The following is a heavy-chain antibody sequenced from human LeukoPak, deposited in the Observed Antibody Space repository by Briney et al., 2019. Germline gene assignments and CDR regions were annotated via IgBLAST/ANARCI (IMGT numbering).Heavy chain of an antibody. D-gene: IGHD5-24*01. CDR2: IYYSGST. J-gene: IGHJ3*02. Sequence: SETLSLTCTVSGGSISSYYWSWIRQPPGKGLEWIGYIYYSGSTNYNPSLKSRVTISVDTSKNQFSLKLSSVTAADTAVYYCARVGRRDGYNYRYAFDIWGQGTMATVSS. CDR3: ARVGRRDGYNYRYAFDI. V-gene: IGHV4-59*01. CDR1: GGSISSYY.